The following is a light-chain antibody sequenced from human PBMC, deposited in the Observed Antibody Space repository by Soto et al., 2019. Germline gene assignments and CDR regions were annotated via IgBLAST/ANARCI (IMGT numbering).Light chain of an antibody. V-gene: IGKV3-11*01. CDR3: HQRTNWPLGT. CDR2: DAS. Sequence: EIVLTQYTATLSLSPGERATLSCRASQSVNSYLAWYQHKPGQAPRLLIYDASNWATGVPARFSGSGSGTDFTLTISSLEPEDFGIYYCHQRTNWPLGTFGGGSKVDVK. CDR1: QSVNSY. J-gene: IGKJ4*01.